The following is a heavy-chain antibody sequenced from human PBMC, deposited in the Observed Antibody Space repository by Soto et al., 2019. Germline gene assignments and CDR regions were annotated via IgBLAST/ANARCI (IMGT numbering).Heavy chain of an antibody. Sequence: SETLSLTCTVSCGSISSYYWSWIRQPPGKGLEWIGYIYYSGSTNYNPSLKSRVTISVDTSKNQFSLKLSSVTAADTAVYYCARLYWVEQQLVLPYFDYWGQGTLVTVSS. CDR2: IYYSGST. CDR3: ARLYWVEQQLVLPYFDY. CDR1: CGSISSYY. D-gene: IGHD6-13*01. V-gene: IGHV4-59*08. J-gene: IGHJ4*02.